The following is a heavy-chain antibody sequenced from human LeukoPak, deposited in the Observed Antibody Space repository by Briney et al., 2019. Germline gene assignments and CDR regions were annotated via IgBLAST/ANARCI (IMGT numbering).Heavy chain of an antibody. CDR1: GGTFSSYA. V-gene: IGHV1-69*13. CDR2: IIPIFGTA. CDR3: AREGNYYDSSGYPLLSNPTYRAFDY. D-gene: IGHD3-22*01. Sequence: ASVKVSCKASGGTFSSYAISWVRQAPGQGLEWMGGIIPIFGTANYAQKFQGRVTITADESTSTAYMELSSLRSEDTAVYYCAREGNYYDSSGYPLLSNPTYRAFDYWGQGTLVTVSS. J-gene: IGHJ4*02.